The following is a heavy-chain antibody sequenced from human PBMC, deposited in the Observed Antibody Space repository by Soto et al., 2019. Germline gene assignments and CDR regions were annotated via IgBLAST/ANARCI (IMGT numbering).Heavy chain of an antibody. CDR1: GHTFISYY. D-gene: IGHD6-19*01. V-gene: IGHV1-46*01. Sequence: ASVKVSCKASGHTFISYYMHWVRQAPGQGLVWMGIINPSGGSTTYAQKFQGRVTMTRDTSTSTVYMQLSSLRSEDTAVYYCARGAAVAGGHNWFDPWGQGTLVTVSS. CDR3: ARGAAVAGGHNWFDP. J-gene: IGHJ5*02. CDR2: INPSGGST.